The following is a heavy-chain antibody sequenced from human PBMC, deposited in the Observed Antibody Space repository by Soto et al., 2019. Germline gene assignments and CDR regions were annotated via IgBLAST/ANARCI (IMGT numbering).Heavy chain of an antibody. J-gene: IGHJ4*02. V-gene: IGHV4-38-2*01. CDR3: ARGSGSYPRGPIDY. D-gene: IGHD1-26*01. Sequence: SETLSLTCAVSGYSISSGYYWGWIRQPPGKGLEWIGSIYHSGSTYYNPSLKSRVTISVDTSKNQFSLKLSSVTAADTAVYYCARGSGSYPRGPIDYWGQGTLVTVS. CDR1: GYSISSGYY. CDR2: IYHSGST.